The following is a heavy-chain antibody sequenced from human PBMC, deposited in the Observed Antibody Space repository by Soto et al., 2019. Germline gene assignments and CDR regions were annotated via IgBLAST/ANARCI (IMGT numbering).Heavy chain of an antibody. CDR2: IYYSGST. Sequence: PSETLSLTCTVSGGSISSSSYYWGWIRPPPGKGLEWIGSIYYSGSTYYNPSLKSRVTISVDTSKNQFSLKLSSVTAADTAVYYCARHQPRGYSYGFGLDYWGQGTLVTVSS. CDR1: GGSISSSSYY. D-gene: IGHD5-18*01. V-gene: IGHV4-39*01. J-gene: IGHJ4*02. CDR3: ARHQPRGYSYGFGLDY.